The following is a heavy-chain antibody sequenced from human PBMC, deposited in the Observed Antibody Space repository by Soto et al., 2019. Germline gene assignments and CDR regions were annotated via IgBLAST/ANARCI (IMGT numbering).Heavy chain of an antibody. J-gene: IGHJ4*02. CDR2: ISYDGSNK. CDR1: GFTFSSYG. Sequence: GGSLRLSCAASGFTFSSYGMHWVRQAPGKGLEWVAVISYDGSNKYYADSVKGRFTISRDNSKNTLYLQMNSLRAEDTAVYYCAKGIGIQLPLIWGQGTLVTVSS. V-gene: IGHV3-30*18. D-gene: IGHD5-18*01. CDR3: AKGIGIQLPLI.